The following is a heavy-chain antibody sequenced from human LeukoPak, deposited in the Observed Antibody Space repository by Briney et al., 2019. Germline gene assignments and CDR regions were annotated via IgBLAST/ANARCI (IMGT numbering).Heavy chain of an antibody. V-gene: IGHV3-66*01. CDR3: ARGPDSSNWYEPADY. CDR1: GFTVSINY. CDR2: IYSGGST. J-gene: IGHJ4*02. Sequence: GGSLRLSCAASGFTVSINYMSWVRQAPGKGLEWVSVIYSGGSTYHADSVKGRFTISRDNSKNTVYLQMNSLRAEDTAVYYCARGPDSSNWYEPADYWGQGTLVTVSS. D-gene: IGHD6-13*01.